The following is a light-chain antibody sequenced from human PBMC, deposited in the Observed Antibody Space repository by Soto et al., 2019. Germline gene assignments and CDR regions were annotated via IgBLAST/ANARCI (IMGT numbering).Light chain of an antibody. V-gene: IGKV3-11*01. CDR2: DAS. Sequence: EIVLTQSPATLSLSPGERATLSCRASQSISSYLAWYQQKPGQAPRLLIYDASNRATGIPAMFSGSGSGTDFTLTISSLEPEDFAAYYCQQRSNWPTFGGGTKVEIK. J-gene: IGKJ4*01. CDR1: QSISSY. CDR3: QQRSNWPT.